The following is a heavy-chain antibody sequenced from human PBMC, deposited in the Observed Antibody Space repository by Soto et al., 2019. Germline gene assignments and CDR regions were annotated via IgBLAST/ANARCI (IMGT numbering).Heavy chain of an antibody. Sequence: GGSLRLSCAASGFTFSSYWMSWVRQAPGKGLEWVANIKQDGSEKYYVDSVKGRFTISRDNAKNSLYLQMNSLRAEDTAVYYCARVSSRYYDYSFDPWGQGTLVTVSS. J-gene: IGHJ5*02. CDR3: ARVSSRYYDYSFDP. CDR2: IKQDGSEK. D-gene: IGHD3-16*01. V-gene: IGHV3-7*01. CDR1: GFTFSSYW.